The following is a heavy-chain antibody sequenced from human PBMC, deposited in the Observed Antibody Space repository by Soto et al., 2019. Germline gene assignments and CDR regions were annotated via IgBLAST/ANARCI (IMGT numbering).Heavy chain of an antibody. CDR3: AKSLSASPNYFFDY. V-gene: IGHV3-23*01. CDR1: GFPFSSYA. CDR2: LSGSGGLT. J-gene: IGHJ4*02. Sequence: EMQLLVSGGGLVQPGGSLRLSCAASGFPFSSYAMSWVRQAPGKGLEWVSGLSGSGGLTYYADSVKGRFTISRDNSKNTLYLQMTSRLADDTAVYYCAKSLSASPNYFFDYWGQGTLVSVSS.